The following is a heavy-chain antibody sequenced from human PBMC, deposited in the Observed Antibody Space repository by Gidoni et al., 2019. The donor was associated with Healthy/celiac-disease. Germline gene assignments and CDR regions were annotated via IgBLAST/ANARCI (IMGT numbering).Heavy chain of an antibody. CDR1: GRSFSDSY. Sequence: QVQLQQWGPGLVKPSETLSLTCAVHGRSFSDSYWNWIRQPPGKGLEWIGEINHSGNTNYNPSLKSRVSISVDTSKNQFSLKLSSVTAADTAVYYCARFSGIAVATTKYYFDYWGQGTLVTVSS. CDR2: INHSGNT. D-gene: IGHD6-19*01. J-gene: IGHJ4*02. V-gene: IGHV4-34*01. CDR3: ARFSGIAVATTKYYFDY.